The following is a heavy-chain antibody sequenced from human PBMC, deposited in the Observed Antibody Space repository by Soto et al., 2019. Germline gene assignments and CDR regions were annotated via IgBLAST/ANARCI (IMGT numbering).Heavy chain of an antibody. V-gene: IGHV1-2*02. Sequence: ASVKVSCKASGYTFTGYYMHWVRQAPGKGLEWMGWINPNSGGTNYAQRFQGRVTMTRDTSISTAYMELSRLRSDDTAVYYCASGSAWYYCGMDVWGQVTTVAVSS. CDR3: ASGSAWYYCGMDV. J-gene: IGHJ6*02. CDR1: GYTFTGYY. CDR2: INPNSGGT. D-gene: IGHD1-26*01.